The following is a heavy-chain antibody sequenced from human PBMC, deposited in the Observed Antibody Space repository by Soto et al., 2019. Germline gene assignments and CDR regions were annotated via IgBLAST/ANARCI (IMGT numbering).Heavy chain of an antibody. Sequence: GGSLRLSCAASGFSFSGSAIHWVRQASGKGLEWVGRIRGKANNYATTYAVSVRGRFTISRDDSKNTAYLQMDSLKTEDTAVYYCTRHPPCYYDSNDSFDYWALGTVVTVSS. D-gene: IGHD3-22*01. J-gene: IGHJ4*02. CDR1: GFSFSGSA. CDR2: IRGKANNYAT. V-gene: IGHV3-73*01. CDR3: TRHPPCYYDSNDSFDY.